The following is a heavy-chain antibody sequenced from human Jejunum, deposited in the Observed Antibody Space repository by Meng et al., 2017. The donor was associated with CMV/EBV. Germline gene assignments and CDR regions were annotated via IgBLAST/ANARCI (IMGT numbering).Heavy chain of an antibody. J-gene: IGHJ4*02. D-gene: IGHD4-17*01. V-gene: IGHV1-2*04. CDR3: VRSQMTTLPNFDY. CDR2: INPNSGAT. CDR1: GYPFLAYY. Sequence: AAGYPFLAYYIPWVRQAPGQGLEWLGWINPNSGATTYAQKFQGWVTMTRDRSISTTYIEVNSLKSDDTAMYYCVRSQMTTLPNFDYWGQGSLVTVSS.